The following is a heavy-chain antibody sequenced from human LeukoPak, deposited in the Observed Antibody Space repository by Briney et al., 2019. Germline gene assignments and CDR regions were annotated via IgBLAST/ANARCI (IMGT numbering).Heavy chain of an antibody. D-gene: IGHD1-26*01. V-gene: IGHV5-51*01. Sequence: GESLKISCKVSGYSFTSYCIGWVRQMPGKGLEWMGTIYPGDFGPTYSPSFQGQVTISVDKSINTAYLQWSSLQASDTAMYYCGMSGDRVPLQDDVFDVWGQGTMVTVST. J-gene: IGHJ3*01. CDR3: GMSGDRVPLQDDVFDV. CDR1: GYSFTSYC. CDR2: IYPGDFGP.